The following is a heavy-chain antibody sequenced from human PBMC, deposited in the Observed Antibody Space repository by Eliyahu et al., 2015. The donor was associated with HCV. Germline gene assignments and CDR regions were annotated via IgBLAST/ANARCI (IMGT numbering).Heavy chain of an antibody. CDR3: ARVRSSSWSYYYYYYMDV. D-gene: IGHD6-13*01. J-gene: IGHJ6*03. V-gene: IGHV3-7*01. CDR2: IKEDGSEK. Sequence: EVQLVESGGGLVQPGGSLRLSCAASGFTFSSYWMSWVRQAPGKGLEWVANIKEDGSEKYYVDSVKGRFTISRDNAKNSLYLQMNSLRAEDTAVYYCARVRSSSWSYYYYYYMDVWGKGTTVTVSS. CDR1: GFTFSSYW.